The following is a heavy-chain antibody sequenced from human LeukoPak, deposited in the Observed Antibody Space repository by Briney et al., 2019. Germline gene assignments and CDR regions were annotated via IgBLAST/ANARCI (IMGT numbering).Heavy chain of an antibody. V-gene: IGHV1-18*01. CDR1: GYTFTSYG. Sequence: ASVKVSCKASGYTFTSYGISWVRQAPGQGLEWMGWISAYNGNTNYAQKLQGRVTMTTDTSTSTAYMELSSLRSEDTAVYYCAFRYYDILTGYESTLFYWGQGTLVTVSS. J-gene: IGHJ4*02. CDR3: AFRYYDILTGYESTLFY. D-gene: IGHD3-9*01. CDR2: ISAYNGNT.